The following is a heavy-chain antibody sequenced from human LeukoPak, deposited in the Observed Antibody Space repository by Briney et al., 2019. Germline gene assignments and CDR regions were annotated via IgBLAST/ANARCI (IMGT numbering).Heavy chain of an antibody. CDR1: EFTFSAYW. CDR3: ARGLYTSSSSFD. CDR2: INSDGSST. D-gene: IGHD6-6*01. Sequence: GGSLRLSCAASEFTFSAYWMHWVRQAPGKGLVWVSRINSDGSSTNYADSVKGRFTISRDNSKNTLYLQVNSLRADDTAVYYCARGLYTSSSSFDWGQGTLVTVS. J-gene: IGHJ4*02. V-gene: IGHV3-74*01.